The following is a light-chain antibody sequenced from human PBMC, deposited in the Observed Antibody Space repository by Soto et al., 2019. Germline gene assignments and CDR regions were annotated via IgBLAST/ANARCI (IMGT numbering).Light chain of an antibody. J-gene: IGLJ2*01. Sequence: QPVLTQSPSASASLGASVKLTCTLSSGHSSYAIAWHQQQPEKGPRYLMKLNSDGSHSKGDGIPDRFSGSSSGAERYLTISSRQSEDEADYYCQTWGTGPRVFGGGTQLTVL. V-gene: IGLV4-69*01. CDR2: LNSDGSH. CDR1: SGHSSYA. CDR3: QTWGTGPRV.